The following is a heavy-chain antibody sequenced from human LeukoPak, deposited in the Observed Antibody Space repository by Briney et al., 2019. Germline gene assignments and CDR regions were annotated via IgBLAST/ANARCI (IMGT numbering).Heavy chain of an antibody. CDR3: ARELPEDYYDSSGYYSVMGAFDI. J-gene: IGHJ3*02. CDR1: GYTFTSYD. V-gene: IGHV1-8*01. Sequence: ASVKVSCKASGYTFTSYDINWVRQATGQGLEWMGWMNPNSGNTGYAQKFQGRVTMTRNTSISTAYMELSSLRSEDTAVYYCARELPEDYYDSSGYYSVMGAFDIWGQGTMVTVSS. D-gene: IGHD3-22*01. CDR2: MNPNSGNT.